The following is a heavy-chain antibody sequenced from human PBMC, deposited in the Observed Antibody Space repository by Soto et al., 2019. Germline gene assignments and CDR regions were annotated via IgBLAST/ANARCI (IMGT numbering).Heavy chain of an antibody. V-gene: IGHV1-2*02. D-gene: IGHD5-12*01. CDR3: ARDLGGYDLYGPDT. Sequence: ASVKVSCKTSGDTFTDSSMHWVRQAPGQGLEWMGWINLNSGDKNYAEKFRGRVTMTRDTSIITAYMELTRLKSDDTAAYYCARDLGGYDLYGPDTWGQGTLVTVSS. CDR1: GDTFTDSS. CDR2: INLNSGDK. J-gene: IGHJ5*02.